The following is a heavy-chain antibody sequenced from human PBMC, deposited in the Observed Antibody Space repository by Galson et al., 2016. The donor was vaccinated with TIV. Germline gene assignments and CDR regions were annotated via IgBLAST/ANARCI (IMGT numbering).Heavy chain of an antibody. J-gene: IGHJ4*02. CDR1: GYTFTHHP. D-gene: IGHD2-21*01. CDR3: ARPPYCGGDCYKYDC. Sequence: SVKVSCKASGYTFTHHPIHWVRQAPAQRLEWMGWINAGNGNTKYSQKFQGRVTITRDTSATTVYMDLSSLTSEDTAVYYCARPPYCGGDCYKYDCWGQGTLVTVSS. CDR2: INAGNGNT. V-gene: IGHV1-3*01.